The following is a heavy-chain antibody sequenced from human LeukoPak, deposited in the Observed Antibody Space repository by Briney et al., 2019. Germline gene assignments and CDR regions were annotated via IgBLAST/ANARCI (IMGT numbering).Heavy chain of an antibody. CDR3: ARDAAGVLWPEGTKGVNWFDP. CDR2: ISSSGSTI. J-gene: IGHJ5*02. D-gene: IGHD3-10*01. CDR1: GFTFSDYY. Sequence: PGGSLRLSCAASGFTFSDYYMSWIRQAPGKGLEWVSYISSSGSTIYYADSVKGRFTISRDNAKNSLYLQMNSLRADDTAVYYCARDAAGVLWPEGTKGVNWFDPWGQGTLVTVSS. V-gene: IGHV3-11*04.